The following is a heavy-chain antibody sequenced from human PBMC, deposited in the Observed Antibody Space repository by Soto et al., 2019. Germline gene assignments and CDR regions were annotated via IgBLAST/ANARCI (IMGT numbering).Heavy chain of an antibody. V-gene: IGHV4-59*01. Sequence: PSETLSLTCSVSGGSISTCYWNWIRQPPGKGLEWIGYIFYRGETKYNPSHSLWSRVTISTDTSKNQVSLTLTSVTAADTAVYYCARGSNSNFEGPIVWGQGNMVTVSS. J-gene: IGHJ4*02. CDR3: ARGSNSNFEGPIV. CDR2: IFYRGET. CDR1: GGSISTCY. D-gene: IGHD4-4*01.